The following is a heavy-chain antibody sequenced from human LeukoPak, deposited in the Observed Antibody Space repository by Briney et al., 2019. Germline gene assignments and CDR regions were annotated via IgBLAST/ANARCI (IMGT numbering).Heavy chain of an antibody. CDR1: GGSISSSSYY. Sequence: SETPSLTCTVSGGSISSSSYYWGWIRQPPGKGLEWIGSIYYSGSTYYNPSLKSRVTISVDTSKNQFSLKLSSVTAADTAVYYCARHRAPGWFGELLGYFDYWGQGTLVTVSS. CDR3: ARHRAPGWFGELLGYFDY. V-gene: IGHV4-39*01. D-gene: IGHD3-10*01. J-gene: IGHJ4*02. CDR2: IYYSGST.